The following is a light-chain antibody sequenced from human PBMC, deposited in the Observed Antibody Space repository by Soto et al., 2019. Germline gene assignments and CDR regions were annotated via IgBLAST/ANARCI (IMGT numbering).Light chain of an antibody. J-gene: IGKJ3*01. CDR1: QSVSSY. CDR2: DAS. CDR3: QQRDNWPLT. Sequence: EIVLTQSPATLSLSPGERATLSCRASQSVSSYLAWYQQKPGQAPRLLISDASNRATGIPARFSGSGSGTAFSPPISSLLQADFAAYYCQQRDNWPLTFGPGTKVEIK. V-gene: IGKV3-11*01.